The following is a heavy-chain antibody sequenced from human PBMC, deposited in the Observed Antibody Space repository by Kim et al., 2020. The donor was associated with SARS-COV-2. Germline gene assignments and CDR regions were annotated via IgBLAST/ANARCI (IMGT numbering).Heavy chain of an antibody. J-gene: IGHJ6*02. V-gene: IGHV1-3*01. D-gene: IGHD6-13*01. CDR3: ARDRDGGYSSSWYGMDV. Sequence: ASVKVSCKASGYTFTSYAMHWVRQAPGQRLEWMGWINAGNGNTKYSQKFQGRVTITRDTSASTAYMELSSLRSEDTAVYYCARDRDGGYSSSWYGMDVWGQGTTVTVSS. CDR1: GYTFTSYA. CDR2: INAGNGNT.